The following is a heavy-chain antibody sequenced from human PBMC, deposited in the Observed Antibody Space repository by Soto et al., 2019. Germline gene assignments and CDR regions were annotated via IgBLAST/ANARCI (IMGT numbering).Heavy chain of an antibody. CDR3: ARTPYCSGGSCYPGYFQH. CDR2: IYHSGST. D-gene: IGHD2-15*01. CDR1: GGSISSSNW. V-gene: IGHV4-4*02. J-gene: IGHJ1*01. Sequence: QVQLQESGPGLVKPSGTLSLTCAVSGGSISSSNWWSWVRQPPGKGLEWIGEIYHSGSTNYNPSLKGRVPTSVDKSKNQFSLKLSSVTAADTAGYYCARTPYCSGGSCYPGYFQHWGQGTLVTVSS.